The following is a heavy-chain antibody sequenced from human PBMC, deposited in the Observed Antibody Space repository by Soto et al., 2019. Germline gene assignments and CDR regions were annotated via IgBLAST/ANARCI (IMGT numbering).Heavy chain of an antibody. CDR1: GFTFSSYW. CDR3: ARACSNYFASVRYLPYSRDV. D-gene: IGHD3-10*01. V-gene: IGHV3-7*01. Sequence: EVQVLESGGGLVQPGGSLRLSCEASGFTFSSYWMTWVRQAPGKALEWVANIKQDGRENYYVDSVKSRFTISRDNAKNSWYLEMNSMRADETAAYYCARACSNYFASVRYLPYSRDVWANGTTVSV. J-gene: IGHJ6*03. CDR2: IKQDGREN.